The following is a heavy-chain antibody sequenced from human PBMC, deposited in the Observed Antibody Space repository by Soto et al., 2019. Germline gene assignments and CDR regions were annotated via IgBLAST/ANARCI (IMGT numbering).Heavy chain of an antibody. CDR1: GYTFTRSG. J-gene: IGHJ4*02. CDR3: ARDHVDTPMTNFDY. Sequence: ASVKVSCKASGYTFTRSGISWVRQAPGQGLEWMGLINPSDAYTDYAQKFQGRVTLTRDTSTSIVYMELRSLRSEDTAIYYCARDHVDTPMTNFDYWGQGTLVTVSS. D-gene: IGHD5-18*01. CDR2: INPSDAYT. V-gene: IGHV1-46*01.